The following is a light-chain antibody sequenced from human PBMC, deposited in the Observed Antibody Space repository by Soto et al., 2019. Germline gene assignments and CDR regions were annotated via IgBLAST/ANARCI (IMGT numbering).Light chain of an antibody. J-gene: IGKJ2*01. CDR3: QQYGSSPPYT. Sequence: EVELTQSPGTLSLSPGERATLSCRASQSVSNKYLAWYQQKPGQAPRVLIFGSSDRATGIPDRFSGSGSWTEFTLTTSSLEPADFAVYYCQQYGSSPPYTFGQGTKLEIK. CDR1: QSVSNKY. V-gene: IGKV3-20*01. CDR2: GSS.